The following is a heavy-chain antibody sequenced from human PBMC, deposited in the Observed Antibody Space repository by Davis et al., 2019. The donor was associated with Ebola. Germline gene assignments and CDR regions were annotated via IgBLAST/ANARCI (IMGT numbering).Heavy chain of an antibody. CDR1: GFTFSSYA. Sequence: GGSLRLSCAASGFTFSSYAMHWVRQAPGKGLEYVSAISSNGGSTYYANSVKGRFTISRDNSKNTPYLQMGSLRAEDMAVYYCARGGRSLFYYYYGMDVWGQGTTVTVSS. J-gene: IGHJ6*02. D-gene: IGHD1-26*01. CDR3: ARGGRSLFYYYYGMDV. V-gene: IGHV3-64*01. CDR2: ISSNGGST.